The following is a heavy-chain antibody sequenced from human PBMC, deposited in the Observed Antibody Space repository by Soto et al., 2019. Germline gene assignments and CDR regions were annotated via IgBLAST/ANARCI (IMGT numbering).Heavy chain of an antibody. CDR1: GGSVNSGDYH. CDR2: IYYSGAT. V-gene: IGHV4-30-4*01. CDR3: ARDLSLVRGANGMDV. D-gene: IGHD3-10*01. J-gene: IGHJ6*02. Sequence: KTSETLSLTCTVSGGSVNSGDYHWSWIRQSPGKGLEWIGFIYYSGATYYSPSLESRVTISIDKTKNQFSLKLRSVTAADTAVYYCARDLSLVRGANGMDVWGQGTTVTVSS.